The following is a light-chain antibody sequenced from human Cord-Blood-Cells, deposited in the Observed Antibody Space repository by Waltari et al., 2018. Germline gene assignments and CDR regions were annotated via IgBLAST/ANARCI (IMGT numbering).Light chain of an antibody. J-gene: IGKJ4*01. CDR3: QQRSNWPPRLT. CDR2: DAS. Sequence: ELVLTQSPATLSLSPGESATLSCRASQSVSSYLAWYQQKPGQAPRLLIYDASNRATGIPARFSGSGSGTDFTLTISSLEPEDFAVYYCQQRSNWPPRLTFGGGTKVEIK. CDR1: QSVSSY. V-gene: IGKV3-11*01.